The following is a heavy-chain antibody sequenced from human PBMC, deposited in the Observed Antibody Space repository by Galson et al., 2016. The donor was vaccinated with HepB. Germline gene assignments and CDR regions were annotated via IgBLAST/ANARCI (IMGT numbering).Heavy chain of an antibody. V-gene: IGHV3-73*01. CDR3: TRHAYYYDSSGYYSPMGDFDS. CDR2: IRNKANGYAT. J-gene: IGHJ4*02. D-gene: IGHD3-22*01. CDR1: GLTFSGSA. Sequence: SLRLSCAASGLTFSGSAIHWVRQASGKGLEWVGRIRNKANGYATAYGASVKGRFTISRNDSKNTAYLQMNSLKTEDSAVYYCTRHAYYYDSSGYYSPMGDFDSWGQGTLVTVSS.